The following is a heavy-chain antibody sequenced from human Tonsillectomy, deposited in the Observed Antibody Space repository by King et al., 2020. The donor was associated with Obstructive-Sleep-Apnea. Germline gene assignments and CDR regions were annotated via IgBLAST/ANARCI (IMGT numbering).Heavy chain of an antibody. CDR3: ARDRGGSGSYYTPFDY. V-gene: IGHV4-4*07. J-gene: IGHJ4*02. CDR1: GGSINSYY. CDR2: IYTSGST. D-gene: IGHD3-10*01. Sequence: LQLQESGPGLVKPSETLSLTCTVSGGSINSYYWSWIRQPAGKGLEWIGRIYTSGSTNYNPSLKSRVTMSVDTSKNQFSLKRSSVTAADTAVYYCARDRGGSGSYYTPFDYWGQGTLVTVSS.